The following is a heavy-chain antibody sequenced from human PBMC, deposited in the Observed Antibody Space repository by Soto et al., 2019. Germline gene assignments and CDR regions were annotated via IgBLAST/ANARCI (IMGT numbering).Heavy chain of an antibody. J-gene: IGHJ5*02. D-gene: IGHD3-16*01. V-gene: IGHV4-31*03. Sequence: QVQLQESGPGLVKPSQTLSLTCTVSRGSISTGGYYWTWIRQHPGKGLEWIGYIYYSGSAYYNPFHRRRHPISLGSSKNKFSLTLSTVTAADTAVYYCARAFQAFHPWGHGGLVIVSS. CDR2: IYYSGSA. CDR1: RGSISTGGYY. CDR3: ARAFQAFHP.